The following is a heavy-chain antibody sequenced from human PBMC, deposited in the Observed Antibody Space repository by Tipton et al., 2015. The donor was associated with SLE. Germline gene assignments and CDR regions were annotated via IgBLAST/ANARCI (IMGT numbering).Heavy chain of an antibody. CDR2: IYYSGST. CDR1: GGSISSSSYY. J-gene: IGHJ4*02. Sequence: TLSLTCTVSGGSISSSSYYWGWIRQPPGKGLEWIGSIYYSGSTYYNPSLKSRVTISVDTSKNQFSLKLSSVTAADTAVYYCARARYGDYDFDSWGQGSLVIVSS. CDR3: ARARYGDYDFDS. D-gene: IGHD4-17*01. V-gene: IGHV4-39*07.